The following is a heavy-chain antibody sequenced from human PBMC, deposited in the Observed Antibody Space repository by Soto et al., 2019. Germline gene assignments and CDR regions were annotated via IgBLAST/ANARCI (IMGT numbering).Heavy chain of an antibody. CDR2: ISWNSGGI. D-gene: IGHD2-2*01. V-gene: IGHV3-9*01. J-gene: IGHJ4*02. Sequence: EVQLVESGGGLVQPGRSLRLSCAALGFPLDDYAMHWARQAPGKGMGGVSGISWNSGGIGYADSVKGRFTISRDNAKNSLYLQMNSLRAEDTALYYCAKVSRREAHVVPFDYWGQGTLVTVSS. CDR1: GFPLDDYA. CDR3: AKVSRREAHVVPFDY.